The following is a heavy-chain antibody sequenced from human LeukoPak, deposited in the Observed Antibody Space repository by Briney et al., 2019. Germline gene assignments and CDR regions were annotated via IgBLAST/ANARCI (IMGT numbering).Heavy chain of an antibody. V-gene: IGHV3-23*01. CDR1: GFIFGDYG. J-gene: IGHJ6*02. CDR2: IGGRGGRT. D-gene: IGHD6-19*01. CDR3: AKGRIAVAPYYGMDV. Sequence: LPGGSLRLSCAASGFIFGDYGMNWVRQAPGKGLEWVSGIGGRGGRTYYADSVQGRFTISRDNSNNTVDLQMNSLRAEDTAIYYCAKGRIAVAPYYGMDVWGRGTTVSVSS.